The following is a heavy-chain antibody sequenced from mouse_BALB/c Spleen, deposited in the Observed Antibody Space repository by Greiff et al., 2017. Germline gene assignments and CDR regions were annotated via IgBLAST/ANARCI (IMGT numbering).Heavy chain of an antibody. J-gene: IGHJ3*01. V-gene: IGHV3-2*02. CDR3: ALYYGNYDGAY. D-gene: IGHD2-1*01. CDR1: GYSITSDYA. CDR2: ISYSGST. Sequence: DVQLQESGPGLVKPSQSLSLTCTVTGYSITSDYAWNWIRQFPGNKLEWMGYISYSGSTSYNPSLKSRISITRDTSKNQFFLQLNSVTTEDTATYYCALYYGNYDGAYWGQGTLVTVSA.